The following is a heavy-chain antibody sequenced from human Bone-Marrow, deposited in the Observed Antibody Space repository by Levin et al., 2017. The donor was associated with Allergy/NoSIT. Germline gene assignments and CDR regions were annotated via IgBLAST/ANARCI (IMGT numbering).Heavy chain of an antibody. CDR1: GFTFSSHG. D-gene: IGHD6-13*01. CDR3: VKALGSSWLYYFDH. Sequence: SGGSLRLSCAASGFTFSSHGMHWVRQAPGKGLEWVAVISYDGINEYYADSVKGRFTISRDNSKNTLYLQMNSLRNEDTAVYYCVKALGSSWLYYFDHWGQGTLVAVSS. V-gene: IGHV3-30*18. CDR2: ISYDGINE. J-gene: IGHJ4*02.